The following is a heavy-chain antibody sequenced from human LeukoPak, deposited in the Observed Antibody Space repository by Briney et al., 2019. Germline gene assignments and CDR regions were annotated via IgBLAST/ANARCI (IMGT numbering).Heavy chain of an antibody. V-gene: IGHV3-20*04. D-gene: IGHD6-13*01. CDR2: INWNGGST. CDR1: GFTSDDYG. J-gene: IGHJ4*02. CDR3: ANLGAAAGIDY. Sequence: GGSLRLSCAASGFTSDDYGMNWVRQAPGKGLEWVSSINWNGGSTGYADSVKGRFTISRDNAKNSLYLQMNSLRAEDTAVYYCANLGAAAGIDYWGQGTLVTVSS.